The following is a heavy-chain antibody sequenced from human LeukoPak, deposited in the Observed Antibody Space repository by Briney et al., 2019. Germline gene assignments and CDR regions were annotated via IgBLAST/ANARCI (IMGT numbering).Heavy chain of an antibody. CDR3: AKDHDNTDSYYYFDS. V-gene: IGHV3-23*01. CDR1: GFSFNAYA. D-gene: IGHD3-10*01. Sequence: GGSLRISCAASGFSFNAYAMTWARQAPGKGLEWVSSITKTGRTTSYTGSVKGRFTISRDNSKNTLHLQMNRLRVEDTALYFCAKDHDNTDSYYYFDSWGLGTLVTVSS. J-gene: IGHJ4*02. CDR2: ITKTGRTT.